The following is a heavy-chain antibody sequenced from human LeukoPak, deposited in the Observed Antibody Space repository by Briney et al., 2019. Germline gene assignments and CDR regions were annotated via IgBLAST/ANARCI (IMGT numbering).Heavy chain of an antibody. D-gene: IGHD5-12*01. CDR2: IRYTGET. J-gene: IGHJ5*02. Sequence: PGGSLRLSCAASGFPFSSYSMNWVRQAPGKGLEWVSHIRYTGETFYADSVKGRFTISKDNARNSLYLQMNDLRGEDTAIYYCARDAGNSGYGCDLWGQGTLVTVSS. V-gene: IGHV3-48*01. CDR3: ARDAGNSGYGCDL. CDR1: GFPFSSYS.